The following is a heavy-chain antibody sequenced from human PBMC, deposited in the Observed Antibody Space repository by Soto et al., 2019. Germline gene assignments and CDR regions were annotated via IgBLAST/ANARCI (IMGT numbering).Heavy chain of an antibody. CDR3: ARERGDSHWIDP. CDR2: VENSGST. CDR1: GGSVSSESYY. J-gene: IGHJ5*02. V-gene: IGHV4-61*01. D-gene: IGHD2-21*01. Sequence: SETLSLTCSVSGGSVSSESYYWSWIRQTPGKGLEWIGNVENSGSTKYNPSLKSRVTISVDTSKNQFPLKLSSVTGADTAVYYCARERGDSHWIDPWGQGTLVTVSS.